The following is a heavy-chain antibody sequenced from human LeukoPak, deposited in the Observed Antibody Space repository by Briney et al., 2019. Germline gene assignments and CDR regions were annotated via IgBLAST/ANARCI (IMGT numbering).Heavy chain of an antibody. CDR1: GFTFSSYG. Sequence: GGSLRLSCAASGFTFSSYGMHWVRQAPGKGLEWVSYISSSGSTIYYADSVKGRFTISRDNAKNSLYLQMNSLRAEDTAVYYCARAQTGDYYDSSGYYWIDYWGQGTLVTVSS. D-gene: IGHD3-22*01. CDR2: ISSSGSTI. J-gene: IGHJ4*02. V-gene: IGHV3-48*04. CDR3: ARAQTGDYYDSSGYYWIDY.